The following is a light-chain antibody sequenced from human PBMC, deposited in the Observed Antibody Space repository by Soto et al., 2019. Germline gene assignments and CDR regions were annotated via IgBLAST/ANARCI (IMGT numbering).Light chain of an antibody. CDR3: QQYITYPHT. CDR2: GAS. CDR1: QGIKNY. J-gene: IGKJ2*01. Sequence: IQMTQSPSSLSASVGDRVTITCRASQGIKNYLVWFQQKPGKAPKSLIHGASSLQSGVPSRFSGSGSGTDFTLDISSLQPEDFATYYCQQYITYPHTFGQGTRLEI. V-gene: IGKV1-16*01.